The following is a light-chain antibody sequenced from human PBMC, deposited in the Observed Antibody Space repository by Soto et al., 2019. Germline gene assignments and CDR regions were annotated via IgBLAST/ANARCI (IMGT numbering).Light chain of an antibody. V-gene: IGLV2-14*01. Sequence: QSALTQPASVSGSPGQSITISCTGTSSDVGGYNYVSWYQQHPGKAPKLMIYEVSYRPSGVSNRFSGSKSGNTASLTISGLQAEDEADYSCSSYAHSSTVVFGGGTKVTVL. CDR3: SSYAHSSTVV. CDR2: EVS. J-gene: IGLJ2*01. CDR1: SSDVGGYNY.